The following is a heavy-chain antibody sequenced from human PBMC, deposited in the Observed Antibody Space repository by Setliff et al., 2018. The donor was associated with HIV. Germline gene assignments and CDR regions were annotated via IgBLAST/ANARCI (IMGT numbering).Heavy chain of an antibody. CDR2: IYFTGSS. D-gene: IGHD5-12*01. Sequence: GSLRLSCSASGFTFSNAWMSWVRQGPGKGLEWVGSIYFTGSSDNNPSLKNRVTISLDTSKSQFSLKLTSVTAADTALYYCASGRGAKGGYDYFGSWGQGTLVTVSS. V-gene: IGHV4-59*12. CDR1: GFTFSNAW. CDR3: ASGRGAKGGYDYFGS. J-gene: IGHJ4*02.